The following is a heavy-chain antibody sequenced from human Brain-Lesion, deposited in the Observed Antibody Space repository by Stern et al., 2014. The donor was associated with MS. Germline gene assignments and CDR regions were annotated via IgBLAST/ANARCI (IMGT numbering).Heavy chain of an antibody. CDR3: AGEEDIRYCSGGSCTGNWFDP. CDR1: GGSVSSTSYA. D-gene: IGHD2-15*01. V-gene: IGHV4-39*02. J-gene: IGHJ5*02. CDR2: IYYSGNT. Sequence: QVQLVESGPGLVKPSETLSLTCTVAGGSVSSTSYAWAWIRQPPGKGLEWSGTIYYSGNTYYSASPKSIIPISLHKSQTQFSPQLRSVTAADTAVYYCAGEEDIRYCSGGSCTGNWFDPWGQGTLVTVSS.